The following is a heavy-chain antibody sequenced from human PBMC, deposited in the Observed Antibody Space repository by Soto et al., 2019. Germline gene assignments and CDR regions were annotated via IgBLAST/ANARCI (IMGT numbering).Heavy chain of an antibody. D-gene: IGHD3-22*01. CDR1: RFTLSDHY. Sequence: PGRSLRLSCVRSRFTLSDHYIDWVRQAPGKGLGWVGRSRNKPQGYSTAYAASVKGRFTTSRDESKNSAYLQMNSLITEDTAVYYCVRATYFSDSSGYTRCLAYWGQGTLVTVSS. J-gene: IGHJ4*02. V-gene: IGHV3-72*01. CDR3: VRATYFSDSSGYTRCLAY. CDR2: SRNKPQGYST.